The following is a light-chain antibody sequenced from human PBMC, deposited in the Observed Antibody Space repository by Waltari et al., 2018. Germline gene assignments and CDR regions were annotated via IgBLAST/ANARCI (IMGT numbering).Light chain of an antibody. CDR3: HSRDTSSTRF. CDR2: GQN. CDR1: SLRRYS. V-gene: IGLV3-19*01. J-gene: IGLJ2*01. Sequence: SSDLTQDPAVSVALGQTVRITCQGDSLRRYSASCYQQRPGQATILVLDGQNDRPSGIPDRFSGPTSGNTASLTITGAQAEDEADYYCHSRDTSSTRFFGGGTRLTV.